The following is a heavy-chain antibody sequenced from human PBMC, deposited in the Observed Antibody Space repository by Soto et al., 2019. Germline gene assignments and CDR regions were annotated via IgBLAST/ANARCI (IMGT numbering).Heavy chain of an antibody. CDR2: IYYSGST. CDR3: ARGLLGSTSDYYYYYGMDV. CDR1: GGSISSGGYY. Sequence: QVQLQESGPGLVKPSQTLSLTCTVSGGSISSGGYYWSWIRQHPGKGLEWIGYIYYSGSTYYNPSLKSRVTISVDTSKKQFSLKLSSVTAADTAVYYCARGLLGSTSDYYYYYGMDVWGQGTTVTVSS. D-gene: IGHD2-2*01. V-gene: IGHV4-31*03. J-gene: IGHJ6*02.